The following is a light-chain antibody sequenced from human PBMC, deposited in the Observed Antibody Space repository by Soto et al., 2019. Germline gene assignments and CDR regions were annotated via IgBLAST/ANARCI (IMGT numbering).Light chain of an antibody. J-gene: IGLJ1*01. Sequence: QSVLTQPASVSGSPGQSITISCTGTSSDVGGYNYVSWYQQHPRKAPKLMIYEVINRPSGVSNRFSGSKSGNTASLTISGLQAEDEADYYCSSYTSSSTLVFGTGTKVTVL. CDR1: SSDVGGYNY. CDR2: EVI. CDR3: SSYTSSSTLV. V-gene: IGLV2-14*01.